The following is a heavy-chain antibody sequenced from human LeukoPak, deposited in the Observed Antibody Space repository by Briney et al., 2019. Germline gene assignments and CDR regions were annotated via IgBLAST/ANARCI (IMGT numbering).Heavy chain of an antibody. CDR2: IYYSGST. V-gene: IGHV4-39*07. Sequence: SETLSLTCTVSGGSISSSSYYWGWIRQPPGKGLEWIGSIYYSGSTYYNPSLKSRVTISVDTSKNQFSLKLSSVTAADTAVYYCARGFRQWLVWNYWGQGTLVTVSS. J-gene: IGHJ4*02. D-gene: IGHD6-19*01. CDR1: GGSISSSSYY. CDR3: ARGFRQWLVWNY.